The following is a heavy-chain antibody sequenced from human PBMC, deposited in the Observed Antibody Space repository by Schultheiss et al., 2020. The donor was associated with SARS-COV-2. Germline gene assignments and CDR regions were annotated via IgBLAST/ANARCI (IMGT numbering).Heavy chain of an antibody. CDR2: VRYNGTDK. D-gene: IGHD2-15*01. J-gene: IGHJ4*02. V-gene: IGHV3-30*02. CDR3: AKGYASTV. CDR1: GFMFSSYG. Sequence: GGSLRLSCAASGFMFSSYGMHWVRQAPGKGLEWVAFVRYNGTDKYYADFVKGRFTISRDNSKNTLYLQMDSLRAEDTAVYYCAKGYASTVWGQGALVTVSS.